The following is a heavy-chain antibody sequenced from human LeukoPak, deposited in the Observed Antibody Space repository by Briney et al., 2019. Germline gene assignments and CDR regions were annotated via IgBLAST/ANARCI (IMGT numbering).Heavy chain of an antibody. Sequence: GGSLRLSCAASGFTFSSYAMNWVRQAPGKGLQWVSTISGSGGRTYYADSVKGRFTISRDNSKNTLYLQMNSLRAEDTAVYYCAIGIYGDSSSWYYWGQGTLVTVSS. CDR2: ISGSGGRT. D-gene: IGHD6-13*01. CDR3: AIGIYGDSSSWYY. CDR1: GFTFSSYA. J-gene: IGHJ4*02. V-gene: IGHV3-23*01.